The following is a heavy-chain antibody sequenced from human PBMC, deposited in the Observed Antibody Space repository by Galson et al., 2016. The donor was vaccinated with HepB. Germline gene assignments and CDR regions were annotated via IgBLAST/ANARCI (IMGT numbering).Heavy chain of an antibody. Sequence: SVKVSCKASGYTFTSYTMHWVRQAPGQRLEWMGWINVGNGNARISQKFRGRVTLTRDTSASTAYMELGSLRSEDTAGYYCAREPPAARKDLDYWGQGTLVTVSS. D-gene: IGHD6-6*01. CDR2: INVGNGNA. J-gene: IGHJ4*02. V-gene: IGHV1-3*01. CDR1: GYTFTSYT. CDR3: AREPPAARKDLDY.